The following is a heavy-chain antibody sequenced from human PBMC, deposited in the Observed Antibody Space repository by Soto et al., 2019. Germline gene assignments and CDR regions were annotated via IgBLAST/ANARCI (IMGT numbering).Heavy chain of an antibody. J-gene: IGHJ4*02. CDR3: AREVFWSGYYDY. V-gene: IGHV4-61*08. CDR1: GGSISSGGYY. CDR2: IYYSGST. D-gene: IGHD3-3*01. Sequence: SETLSLTCTVSGGSISSGGYYWSWIRQPPGKGLEWIGYIYYSGSTNYNPSLKSRVTISVDTSKNQFSLKLSSVTAADTAVYYCAREVFWSGYYDYWGQGTLVTVS.